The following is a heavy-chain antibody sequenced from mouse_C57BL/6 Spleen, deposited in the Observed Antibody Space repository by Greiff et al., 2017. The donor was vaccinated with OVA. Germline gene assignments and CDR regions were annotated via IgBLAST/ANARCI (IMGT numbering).Heavy chain of an antibody. D-gene: IGHD6-1*01. CDR1: GFTFSDYG. Sequence: EVMLVESGGGLVKPGGSLKLSCAASGFTFSDYGMHWVRQAPEKGLEWVAYISSGSSTIYYADTVKGRFTISRDNAKNTLFLQMTSLRSEDTAMYYCARKEATSPFAYWGQGTLVTVSA. V-gene: IGHV5-17*01. J-gene: IGHJ3*01. CDR2: ISSGSSTI. CDR3: ARKEATSPFAY.